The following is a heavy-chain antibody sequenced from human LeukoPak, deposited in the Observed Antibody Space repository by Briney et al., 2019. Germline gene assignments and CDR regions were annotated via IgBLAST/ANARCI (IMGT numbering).Heavy chain of an antibody. CDR3: VRDSSSAATTWYY. CDR2: ISGYNGNT. CDR1: GYTFTSYG. J-gene: IGHJ4*02. D-gene: IGHD1/OR15-1a*01. V-gene: IGHV1-18*01. Sequence: ASVKVSCKASGYTFTSYGISWVRQAPGRGLEWMGWISGYNGNTKSAQNLQGRVTMTTDTSTTTAYMELRSLRSDDTAVYYCVRDSSSAATTWYYWGQGTLVTVSS.